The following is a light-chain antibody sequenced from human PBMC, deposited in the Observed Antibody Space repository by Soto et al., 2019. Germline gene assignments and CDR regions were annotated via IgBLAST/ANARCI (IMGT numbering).Light chain of an antibody. Sequence: ETVLTQSPGTLALSLGDGATLSCRASQTVNRNYLAWYHQKPGQPPRLLIYGVSNRATGVPDRFSGGGSGTEFTLTIVRLEPDDFGTYYCQQYIDSPRTFGQGTRVEV. CDR3: QQYIDSPRT. J-gene: IGKJ1*01. CDR1: QTVNRNY. V-gene: IGKV3-20*01. CDR2: GVS.